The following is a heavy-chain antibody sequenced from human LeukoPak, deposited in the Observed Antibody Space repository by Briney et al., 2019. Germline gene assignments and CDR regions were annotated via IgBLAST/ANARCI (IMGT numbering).Heavy chain of an antibody. CDR1: GFTFSSYA. Sequence: PRGSLRLSCAASGFTFSSYAMSWVRQAPGKGLEWVSAISGSGGSTYYADSVKGRFTISRDNSKNTLYLQMNSLRAEDTAVYYCAKGITGTTFCFDYWGQGTLVTVSS. V-gene: IGHV3-23*01. J-gene: IGHJ4*02. CDR3: AKGITGTTFCFDY. D-gene: IGHD1-7*01. CDR2: ISGSGGST.